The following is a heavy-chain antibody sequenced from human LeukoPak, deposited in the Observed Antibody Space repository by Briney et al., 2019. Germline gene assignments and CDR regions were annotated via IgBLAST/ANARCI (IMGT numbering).Heavy chain of an antibody. CDR1: TGSFSAHY. CDR2: IYHSGDT. V-gene: IGHV4-34*01. CDR3: AGTPVDRTLQLPAFDM. J-gene: IGHJ3*02. Sequence: SETLSLTCAVYTGSFSAHYWSWIRQSPGKGLEWIGDIYHSGDTNCNPSLKARVTMSVDTSKNQFSLKVNSVTAADTAVYYCAGTPVDRTLQLPAFDMWGQGTSVTVSS. D-gene: IGHD1-7*01.